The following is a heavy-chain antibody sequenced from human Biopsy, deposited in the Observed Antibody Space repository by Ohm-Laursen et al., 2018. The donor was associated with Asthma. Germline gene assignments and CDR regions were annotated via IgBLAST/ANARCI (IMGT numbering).Heavy chain of an antibody. D-gene: IGHD3-10*01. CDR3: ARAADYSHYYGIDV. Sequence: ASVKVSCKTSGYTFNSAGITWMRQAPGQGLEWMGWISVYSGNTKVAQKLQDRVTMITDTSTSTAYMELRSLRSDDTAVYFCARAADYSHYYGIDVWGQGTTVTVS. CDR2: ISVYSGNT. V-gene: IGHV1-18*01. CDR1: GYTFNSAG. J-gene: IGHJ6*02.